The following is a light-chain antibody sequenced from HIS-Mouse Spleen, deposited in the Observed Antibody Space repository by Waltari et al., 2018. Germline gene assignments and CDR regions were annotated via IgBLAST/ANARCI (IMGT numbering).Light chain of an antibody. V-gene: IGLV2-11*01. CDR3: CSYAGSYTFEVV. J-gene: IGLJ2*01. CDR1: SSHVGGYNY. CDR2: DVS. Sequence: QSALTQPRSVSGSPGQSVTISCTGTSSHVGGYNYVSWYQQHPGKAPKLMIYDVSKRPSGVPDRFSGSKSGNTPSLTISGLQAEDEADYYCCSYAGSYTFEVVFGGGTKLTVL.